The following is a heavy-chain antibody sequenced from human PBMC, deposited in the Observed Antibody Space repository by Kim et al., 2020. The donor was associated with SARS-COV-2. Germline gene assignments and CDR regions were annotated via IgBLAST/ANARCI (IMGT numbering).Heavy chain of an antibody. V-gene: IGHV4-39*01. J-gene: IGHJ3*02. Sequence: SETLSLTCTVSGGSISSSSYYWGWIRQPPGKGLEWIGSIYYSGSTYYNPSLKSRVTISVDTSKNQFSLKLSSVTAADTAVYYCARLYYDSSGSPDAFDIWGQGTMVTVSS. D-gene: IGHD3-22*01. CDR2: IYYSGST. CDR1: GGSISSSSYY. CDR3: ARLYYDSSGSPDAFDI.